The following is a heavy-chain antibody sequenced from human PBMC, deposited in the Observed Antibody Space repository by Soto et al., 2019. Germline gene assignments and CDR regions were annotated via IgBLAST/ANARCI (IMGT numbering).Heavy chain of an antibody. D-gene: IGHD1-7*01. Sequence: GGSLRLSCAASGFTFSSYSMNWVRQAPGKGLEWVSSISSSSSYIYYADSVKGRFTISRDNAKNSLYLQMNSLRAEDTAVYYCARGKRGPTGTTRWFDPWGQGTLVTVSS. J-gene: IGHJ5*02. CDR2: ISSSSSYI. CDR1: GFTFSSYS. CDR3: ARGKRGPTGTTRWFDP. V-gene: IGHV3-21*01.